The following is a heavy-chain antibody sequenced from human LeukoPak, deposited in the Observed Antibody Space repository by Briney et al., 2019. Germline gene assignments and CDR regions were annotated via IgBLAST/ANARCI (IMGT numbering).Heavy chain of an antibody. D-gene: IGHD6-13*01. CDR1: GFTVSSNS. J-gene: IGHJ4*02. V-gene: IGHV3-53*01. Sequence: PGGSLRLSCTVSGFTVSSNSMSWVRQAPGKGLEWVSFIYSDNTHYSDSVKSRFTISRDNSKITLYLQMNSLRAEDTAVYYCAKDPTLAAAGTLLDLQYWGQGTLVTVSS. CDR3: AKDPTLAAAGTLLDLQY. CDR2: IYSDNT.